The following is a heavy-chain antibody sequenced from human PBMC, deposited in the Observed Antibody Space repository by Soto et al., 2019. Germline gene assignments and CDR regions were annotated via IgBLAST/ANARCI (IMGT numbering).Heavy chain of an antibody. J-gene: IGHJ3*02. CDR3: ARDSTAPRGYDSFCAFDI. V-gene: IGHV1-2*04. CDR1: GYTFTGYY. CDR2: INPNSGGT. Sequence: ASVKVSCKASGYTFTGYYMHWVRQAPGQGLEWMGWINPNSGGTNYAQKFQGWVTMTRDTSISTAYMELSRLRSDDTAVYYCARDSTAPRGYDSFCAFDIWGQGTMVTVSS. D-gene: IGHD5-12*01.